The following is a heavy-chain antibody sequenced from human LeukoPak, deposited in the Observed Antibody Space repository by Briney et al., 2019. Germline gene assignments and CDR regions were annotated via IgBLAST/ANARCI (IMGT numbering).Heavy chain of an antibody. CDR1: GYTFTSYD. Sequence: ASVKVSCKASGYTFTSYDINWVRQATGQGLEWMGWMNPNSGNTGYAQKFQGRVTMTRNTPISTAYMELSSLRVEDTALYYCARRAPPHDFDDWGQGTLVTVSS. CDR2: MNPNSGNT. J-gene: IGHJ4*02. V-gene: IGHV1-8*01. CDR3: ARRAPPHDFDD.